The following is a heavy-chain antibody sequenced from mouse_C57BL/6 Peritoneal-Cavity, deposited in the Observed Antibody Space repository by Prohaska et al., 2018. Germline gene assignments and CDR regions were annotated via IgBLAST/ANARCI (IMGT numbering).Heavy chain of an antibody. CDR1: GFNIKDDY. J-gene: IGHJ1*03. D-gene: IGHD1-1*01. CDR2: IVPENVDT. Sequence: EVQLQQSGAELVRPGASVKLSCTASGFNIKDDYMHWVKQRPEQGLEWIGWIVPENVDTEYASKFQGKATITADTSSNTAYLQLSSLTSEDTAVYYCTIYYYGSSGYFDVWGTGTTVTVSS. V-gene: IGHV14-4*01. CDR3: TIYYYGSSGYFDV.